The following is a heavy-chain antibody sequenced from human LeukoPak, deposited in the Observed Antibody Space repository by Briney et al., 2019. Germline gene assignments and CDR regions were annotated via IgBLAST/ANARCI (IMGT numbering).Heavy chain of an antibody. CDR3: ARDTRADINNWYNYFDP. Sequence: ASVKVSCKASGYTFTGYYMHWVRQAPGQGLEWMGWISSYNGNTNYAQKLQGRVTMTTDTSTSTTYMELRSLRSDDTAVYYCARDTRADINNWYNYFDPWGQGTLVTVSS. CDR2: ISSYNGNT. J-gene: IGHJ5*02. D-gene: IGHD1-20*01. CDR1: GYTFTGYY. V-gene: IGHV1-18*04.